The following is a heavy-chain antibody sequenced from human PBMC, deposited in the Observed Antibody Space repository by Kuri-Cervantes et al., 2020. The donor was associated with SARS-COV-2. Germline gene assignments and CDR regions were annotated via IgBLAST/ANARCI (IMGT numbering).Heavy chain of an antibody. CDR2: INHSGST. Sequence: SQTLPLTCAVYGGSFSGYYWSWFRQPPGRGLEWIGEINHSGSTNYNPSLKSRVTISVDTSKNQFSLKLSFVTAADTAVYYCSRGSGYSYGHYYYYMDVWGKGTTVTVSS. CDR3: SRGSGYSYGHYYYYMDV. D-gene: IGHD5-18*01. V-gene: IGHV4-34*01. CDR1: GGSFSGYY. J-gene: IGHJ6*03.